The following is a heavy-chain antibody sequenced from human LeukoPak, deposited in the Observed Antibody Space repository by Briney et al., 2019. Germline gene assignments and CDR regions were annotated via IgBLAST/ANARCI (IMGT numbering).Heavy chain of an antibody. Sequence: KASETLSLTCTVSGGSISSSSYYWGWIRQPPGKGLEWIGSIYYSGSTYYNPSLKSRVTISVDTSKNQFSLKLSSVTAADTAVYYCARDSSVATITYWGQGTLVTVSS. CDR2: IYYSGST. CDR3: ARDSSVATITY. D-gene: IGHD5-12*01. J-gene: IGHJ4*02. V-gene: IGHV4-39*07. CDR1: GGSISSSSYY.